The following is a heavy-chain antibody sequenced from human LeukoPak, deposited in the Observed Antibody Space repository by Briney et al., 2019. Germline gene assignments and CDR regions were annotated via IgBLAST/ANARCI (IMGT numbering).Heavy chain of an antibody. CDR2: IYPGDSDT. D-gene: IGHD3-3*02. J-gene: IGHJ3*02. V-gene: IGHV5-51*01. Sequence: GESLKISCKGSGYSFTSYWIGWVRQMPGKGLEWMGIIYPGDSDTRYSPSFQGRVTISADKSISTAFLQWSSLKASDTAMYYCARPISGSDDAFDTWGQGTMVTVSS. CDR1: GYSFTSYW. CDR3: ARPISGSDDAFDT.